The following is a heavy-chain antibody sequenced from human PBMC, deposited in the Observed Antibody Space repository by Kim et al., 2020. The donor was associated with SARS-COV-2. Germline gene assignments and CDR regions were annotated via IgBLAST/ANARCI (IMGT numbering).Heavy chain of an antibody. J-gene: IGHJ3*02. Sequence: SVKVSCKASGGTFSSYAISWVRQAPGQGLEWMGGIIPIFGTANYAQKFQGRVTITADESTSTAYMELSSLRSEDTAVYYCASITMIDLDAFDIWGQGTMVTVSS. CDR3: ASITMIDLDAFDI. CDR2: IIPIFGTA. V-gene: IGHV1-69*13. CDR1: GGTFSSYA. D-gene: IGHD3-22*01.